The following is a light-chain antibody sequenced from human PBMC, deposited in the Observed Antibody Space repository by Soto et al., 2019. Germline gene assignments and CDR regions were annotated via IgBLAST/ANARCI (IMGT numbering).Light chain of an antibody. CDR3: TSWTTSTTII. V-gene: IGLV2-14*03. J-gene: IGLJ2*01. CDR2: DVN. Sequence: QPVLTQPASVSGSPGQSITISCTGTSSDIGAYNFVSWYQQHPGKAPKLMLYDVNIRPSGVSNRFSGSKSGNTASLTISGLQAEDEADYYCTSWTTSTTIIFGGGTQLTVL. CDR1: SSDIGAYNF.